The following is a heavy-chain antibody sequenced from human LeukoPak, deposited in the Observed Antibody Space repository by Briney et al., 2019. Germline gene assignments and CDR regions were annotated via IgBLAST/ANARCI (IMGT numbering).Heavy chain of an antibody. CDR2: INPSGGST. CDR1: VDSFTSYY. V-gene: IGHV1-46*01. CDR3: ARGATPVAGAGPYYYYGMDV. Sequence: GASVKVSCKASVDSFTSYYMHWVRQAPGQGLEWLGIINPSGGSTSYAQKFRGRVTMTRDTSTSTLYMELSSLRSEDTAVYYCARGATPVAGAGPYYYYGMDVWGQGTTVTVSS. D-gene: IGHD6-19*01. J-gene: IGHJ6*02.